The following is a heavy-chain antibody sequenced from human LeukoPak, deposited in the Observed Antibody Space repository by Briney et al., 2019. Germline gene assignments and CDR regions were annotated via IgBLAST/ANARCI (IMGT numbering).Heavy chain of an antibody. CDR2: IYHTGDT. V-gene: IGHV4-4*02. D-gene: IGHD1-14*01. J-gene: IGHJ4*02. Sequence: SGTLSLTCAVSGDSISSSNWWGWVRQPPGKGLEWIGEIYHTGDTNYNPSLKSRVTISVDESKNQFSLNLSSVTAADTAVYYCARDRLEATKPGYYFDYWGQGTLVTVSS. CDR3: ARDRLEATKPGYYFDY. CDR1: GDSISSSNW.